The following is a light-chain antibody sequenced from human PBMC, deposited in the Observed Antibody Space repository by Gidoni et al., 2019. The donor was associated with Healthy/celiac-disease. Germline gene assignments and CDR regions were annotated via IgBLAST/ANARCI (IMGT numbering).Light chain of an antibody. V-gene: IGLV1-40*01. CDR3: QSYDSSLSVLYV. CDR2: GNS. CDR1: SSNIGAGYD. Sequence: QSVLTHPPSVSGAPGPRVTISCTGSSSNIGAGYDVHWYQQLPGTAPKLLIYGNSNRPSGVPDRFSGSKSGTSASLAITGLQAEDEADYYCQSYDSSLSVLYVFGTGTKVTVL. J-gene: IGLJ1*01.